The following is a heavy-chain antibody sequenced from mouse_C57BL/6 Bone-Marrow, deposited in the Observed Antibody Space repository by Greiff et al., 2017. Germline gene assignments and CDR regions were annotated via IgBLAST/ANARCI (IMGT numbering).Heavy chain of an antibody. CDR3: ARHYSSSDAVDY. CDR2: IYPGSGST. Sequence: QVQLQQSDAELVKPGASVKISCKASGYTFTSYWITWVKQRPGQGLEWIGDIYPGSGSTNYNEKFKSKATLTVDTSSSTAYMQLSSLTSEDSVVYCYARHYSSSDAVDYWGQGTSVTVTA. J-gene: IGHJ4*01. V-gene: IGHV1-55*01. D-gene: IGHD1-1*01. CDR1: GYTFTSYW.